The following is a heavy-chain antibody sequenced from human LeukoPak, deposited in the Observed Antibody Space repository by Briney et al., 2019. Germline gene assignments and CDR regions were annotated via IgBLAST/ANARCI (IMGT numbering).Heavy chain of an antibody. V-gene: IGHV3-48*01. CDR2: ISSSSSTI. Sequence: GGSLRLSCAASGFTFSGFSMNWVRQAPGKGLEWVSYISSSSSTIYYADSVKGRFTISRDNAKNSLYLQMNSLRAEDTAVYYCARDPGGYCSSTSCSFQHWGQGTLVTVSS. J-gene: IGHJ1*01. CDR3: ARDPGGYCSSTSCSFQH. D-gene: IGHD2-2*01. CDR1: GFTFSGFS.